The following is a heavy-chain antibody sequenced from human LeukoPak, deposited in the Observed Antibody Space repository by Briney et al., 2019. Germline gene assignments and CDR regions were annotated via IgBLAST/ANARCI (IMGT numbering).Heavy chain of an antibody. J-gene: IGHJ4*02. CDR3: ARVGATHRAYYFDY. CDR1: GFTFSSYS. Sequence: GGSLRLSCAASGFTFSSYSMNWVRQAPGKGLEWVSSISSSSSYIYYADSVKGRFTISRDNAKNSLYLQMNSLRAEDTAVYYCARVGATHRAYYFDYWGQGTLVTVSS. D-gene: IGHD1-26*01. V-gene: IGHV3-21*01. CDR2: ISSSSSYI.